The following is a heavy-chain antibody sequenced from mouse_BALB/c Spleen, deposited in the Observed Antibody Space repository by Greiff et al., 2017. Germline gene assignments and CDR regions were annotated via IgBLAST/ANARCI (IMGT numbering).Heavy chain of an antibody. CDR1: GYTFTSYW. CDR2: INPSTGYT. Sequence: QVQLKESGAELAKPGASVKMSCKASGYTFTSYWMHWVKQRPGQGLEWIGYINPSTGYTEYNQKFKDKATLTADKSSSTAYMQLSSLTSEDSAVYYCARCPYGKEGALYAMDYWGQGTSVTVSS. D-gene: IGHD2-1*01. CDR3: ARCPYGKEGALYAMDY. J-gene: IGHJ4*01. V-gene: IGHV1-7*01.